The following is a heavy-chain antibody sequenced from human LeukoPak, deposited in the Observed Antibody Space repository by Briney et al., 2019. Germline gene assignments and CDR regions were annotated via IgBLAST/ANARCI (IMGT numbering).Heavy chain of an antibody. J-gene: IGHJ4*02. CDR3: ARFIAFKAKYYFDY. CDR2: INHSGST. Sequence: PSETLSLTCAVYGGSFSGYYWSWIRQPPGKGLEWIGEINHSGSTNYNPSLKSRVTISVDTFKNQFSLKLSSVTAADTAVYYCARFIAFKAKYYFDYWGQGTLVTVSS. CDR1: GGSFSGYY. V-gene: IGHV4-34*01. D-gene: IGHD4/OR15-4a*01.